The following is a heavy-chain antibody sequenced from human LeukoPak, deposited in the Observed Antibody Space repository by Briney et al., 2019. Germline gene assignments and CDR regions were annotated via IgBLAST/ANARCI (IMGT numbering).Heavy chain of an antibody. D-gene: IGHD1-26*01. CDR2: IYYNGNT. CDR3: ARWANAFDI. J-gene: IGHJ3*02. Sequence: SETLSLTCTVSGYSISSGYYWSWIRQPPGKGLEWIGYIYYNGNTNYNPSLKSRVTISVDTSKNQFSLKLSSVTAADTAVYYCARWANAFDIWGQGTMVTVSS. CDR1: GYSISSGYY. V-gene: IGHV4-61*01.